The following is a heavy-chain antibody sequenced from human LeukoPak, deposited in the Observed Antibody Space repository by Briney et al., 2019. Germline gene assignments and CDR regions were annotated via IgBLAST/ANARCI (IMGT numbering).Heavy chain of an antibody. Sequence: GGSLRLSCAASGFIFSTYSMNWVRQAPGKGLEWVSSISTSSSYIYYADSVKGRFTISRDNANDSLYLQMNSLRAEDTAVYYCARLFSTYSYDASHWRGAFDIWGHGTMVTVSS. J-gene: IGHJ3*02. V-gene: IGHV3-21*01. CDR3: ARLFSTYSYDASHWRGAFDI. CDR1: GFIFSTYS. CDR2: ISTSSSYI. D-gene: IGHD3-22*01.